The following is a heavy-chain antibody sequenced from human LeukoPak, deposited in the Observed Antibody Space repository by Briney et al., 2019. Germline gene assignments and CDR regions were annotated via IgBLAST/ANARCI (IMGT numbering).Heavy chain of an antibody. V-gene: IGHV3-48*01. CDR1: GFTFNNYI. J-gene: IGHJ4*02. Sequence: GGSLRLSCAASGFTFNNYIMNWVRQAPGKGLEWVSYITSGCSTIYYSDSVKGRFTISRYNAKNSLYLQMDSLRADDTAVYYCARGRPGWYYDYWGQGTLVTVSS. D-gene: IGHD6-19*01. CDR3: ARGRPGWYYDY. CDR2: ITSGCSTI.